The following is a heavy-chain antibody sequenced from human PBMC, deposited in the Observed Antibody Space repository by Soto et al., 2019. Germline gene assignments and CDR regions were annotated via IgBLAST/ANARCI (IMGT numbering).Heavy chain of an antibody. CDR1: GYTFTSYA. J-gene: IGHJ3*02. CDR3: ARLRITFGGVIVITAFDI. D-gene: IGHD3-16*02. V-gene: IGHV1-3*01. CDR2: INAGNGNT. Sequence: QVQLVQSGAEVKKPGASVKVSCKASGYTFTSYAMHWVRQAPGQRLEWMGWINAGNGNTKYSQKFQGRVTITRDTSASTAYMELSSLRSEVTAVYYCARLRITFGGVIVITAFDIWGQGTMVTVSS.